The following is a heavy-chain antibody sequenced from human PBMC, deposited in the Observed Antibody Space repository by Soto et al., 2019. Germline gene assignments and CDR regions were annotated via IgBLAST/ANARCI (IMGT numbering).Heavy chain of an antibody. CDR1: GFTFNNYA. CDR2: ITYNGGST. V-gene: IGHV3-30-3*01. J-gene: IGHJ4*02. Sequence: PGGSLRLSCAASGFTFNNYAMNWVRQAPGKGLEWVAVITYNGGSTYYADSVKGRFTISRDNSKNTLYLQMNSLRAEDTAVYYCARDIPGSGSSLDYWGQGTLVTVSS. D-gene: IGHD3-10*01. CDR3: ARDIPGSGSSLDY.